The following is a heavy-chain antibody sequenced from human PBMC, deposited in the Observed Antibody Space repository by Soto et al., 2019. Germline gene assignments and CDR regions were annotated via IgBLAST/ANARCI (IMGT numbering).Heavy chain of an antibody. J-gene: IGHJ5*02. CDR3: ARTHLAATDLFDP. CDR1: GGTFSSYA. V-gene: IGHV1-69*06. CDR2: IIPIFGTA. Sequence: SVKVSCKASGGTFSSYAISWVRQAPGQGLEWMGGIIPIFGTANYAQKFQGRVTITADKSTSTAYMELSSLRSEDTAVYYCARTHLAATDLFDPWGQGTLVTVSS. D-gene: IGHD2-15*01.